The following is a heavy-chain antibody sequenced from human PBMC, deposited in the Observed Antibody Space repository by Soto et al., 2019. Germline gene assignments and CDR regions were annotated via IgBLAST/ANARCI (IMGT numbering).Heavy chain of an antibody. J-gene: IGHJ4*02. Sequence: SGPTLVNPTQTLTLTCSFSGFSLSTNGMCVGWIRQPPGKALEWLALIDWDDDKYYNTPLKTRLSIYKDTSKNQVVLTETNMDPLDTATYYCARVAWGSYRIGYYFDSWGKGTLVTVSS. CDR3: ARVAWGSYRIGYYFDS. CDR2: IDWDDDK. CDR1: GFSLSTNGMC. V-gene: IGHV2-70*13. D-gene: IGHD3-16*02.